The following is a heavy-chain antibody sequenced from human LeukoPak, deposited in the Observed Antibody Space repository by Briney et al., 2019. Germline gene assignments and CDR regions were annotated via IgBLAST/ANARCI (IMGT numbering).Heavy chain of an antibody. CDR2: ISYDGSNK. V-gene: IGHV3-30-3*01. Sequence: GGSLRLSCAASGFTFSSYAMHWVRQAPGKGLEWVAVISYDGSNKYYADSVKGRFTISRGNSKNTLYLQMNSLRAEDTVVYYCASIVVEDNWFDPWGQGTPVTVSS. CDR1: GFTFSSYA. D-gene: IGHD2-15*01. CDR3: ASIVVEDNWFDP. J-gene: IGHJ5*02.